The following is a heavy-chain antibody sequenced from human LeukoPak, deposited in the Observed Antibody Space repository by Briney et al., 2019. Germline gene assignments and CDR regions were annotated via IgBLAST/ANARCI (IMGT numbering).Heavy chain of an antibody. CDR3: AKDRGLWFGELAY. D-gene: IGHD3-10*01. J-gene: IGHJ4*02. Sequence: GGSLRLSCAASGFTFSNDAMSWVRQAPGKGLEWVSAISGSGGSTYYADSVKGRFAISRDNSKNTLYLQMNSLRAEDTAVYYCAKDRGLWFGELAYWGQGTLVTVSS. CDR2: ISGSGGST. V-gene: IGHV3-23*01. CDR1: GFTFSNDA.